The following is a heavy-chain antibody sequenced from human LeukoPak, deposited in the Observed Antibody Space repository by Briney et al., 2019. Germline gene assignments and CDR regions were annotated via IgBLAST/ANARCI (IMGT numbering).Heavy chain of an antibody. J-gene: IGHJ2*01. D-gene: IGHD3-9*01. Sequence: GGSLRLSCAASGFTFSNYSMSWVRQAPGKGLEWVSGISGRDGSTYFADSVKGRFTISRDKSKNTVNVQMSSLRVEDTALYYCAKANFAWGYWYFDLWGRGTLVTISS. V-gene: IGHV3-23*01. CDR2: ISGRDGST. CDR1: GFTFSNYS. CDR3: AKANFAWGYWYFDL.